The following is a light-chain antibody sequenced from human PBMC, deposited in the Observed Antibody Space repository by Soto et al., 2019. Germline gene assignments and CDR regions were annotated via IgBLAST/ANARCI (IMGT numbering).Light chain of an antibody. CDR1: TSNIGAGYD. CDR3: QSYDSSLSVDV. J-gene: IGLJ1*01. Sequence: QLVLTQPPSVSGAPGQRVTISCTGSTSNIGAGYDVHWYQQLPGTAPKLLIYGNSNRPSGVPDRFSGSKSCTSASLAITGLQADDEADYYCQSYDSSLSVDVFGTGTKLTVL. V-gene: IGLV1-40*01. CDR2: GNS.